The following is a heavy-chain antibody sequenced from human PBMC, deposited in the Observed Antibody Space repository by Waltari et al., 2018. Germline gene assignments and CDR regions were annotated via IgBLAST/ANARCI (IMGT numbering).Heavy chain of an antibody. J-gene: IGHJ6*02. CDR3: ARGVTYYYDSSGYWRYYYYGMDV. D-gene: IGHD3-22*01. CDR1: GWSFSGYY. CDR2: INHSGST. Sequence: QVQLQQWGAGLLKPSETLSLTCAVYGWSFSGYYWSWIRQPPWQGLEWIGEINHSGSTNYNPSLKSRVTISVDTSKNQFSLKLSPVTAADTAVYYCARGVTYYYDSSGYWRYYYYGMDVWGQGTTVTVSS. V-gene: IGHV4-34*01.